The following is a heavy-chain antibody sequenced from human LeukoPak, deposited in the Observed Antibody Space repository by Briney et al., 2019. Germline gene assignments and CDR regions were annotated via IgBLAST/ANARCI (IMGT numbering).Heavy chain of an antibody. D-gene: IGHD6-13*01. V-gene: IGHV4-34*01. CDR2: INHSGST. J-gene: IGHJ6*03. CDR1: GGSFSGYY. CDR3: ARSWSPQDYYYYMDV. Sequence: PSETLSLTCAVYGGSFSGYYWSWIRQPPGKGLEWIGEINHSGSTNYNPSLKSRVTISVDTSKNQFSLKLSSVTAADTAVYYCARSWSPQDYYYYMDVWGKGTTVTVSS.